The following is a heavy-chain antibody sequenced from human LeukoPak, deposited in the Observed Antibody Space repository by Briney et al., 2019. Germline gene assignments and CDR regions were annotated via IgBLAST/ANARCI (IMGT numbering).Heavy chain of an antibody. CDR1: GCTFSDYY. CDR3: AAVLLWFGEPALVI. D-gene: IGHD3-10*01. Sequence: ASVKVSCKPSGCTFSDYYLHWVRQAPGQGLEWMGWMNPNSGNTGYAQKFQGRVTMTRNTSISTAYMELSSLRSEDTAVYYCAAVLLWFGEPALVIWGQGTMVTVSS. CDR2: MNPNSGNT. V-gene: IGHV1-8*02. J-gene: IGHJ3*02.